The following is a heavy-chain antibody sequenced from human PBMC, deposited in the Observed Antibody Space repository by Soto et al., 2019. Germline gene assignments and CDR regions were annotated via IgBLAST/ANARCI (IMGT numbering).Heavy chain of an antibody. V-gene: IGHV3-64D*06. CDR3: VKTLQYSYGLPH. CDR1: GFTFSSYA. D-gene: IGHD5-18*01. Sequence: GGSLRLSCSASGFTFSSYAMHWVRQAPGKGLEYVSTVSSHGGSTYYADSVKGRFTISRDNSKNTLYLQMSSLRPEDTAVYYCVKTLQYSYGLPHWGQGTLVTVPQ. CDR2: VSSHGGST. J-gene: IGHJ4*02.